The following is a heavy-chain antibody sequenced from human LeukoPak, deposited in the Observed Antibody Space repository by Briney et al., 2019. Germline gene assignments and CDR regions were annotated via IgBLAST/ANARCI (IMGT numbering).Heavy chain of an antibody. D-gene: IGHD5-12*01. CDR1: GFTFSSYD. CDR3: ARGRDIVPDFDY. V-gene: IGHV3-13*04. J-gene: IGHJ4*02. Sequence: PGGSLRLSCAASGFTFSSYDMHWVRQATGKGLEWVSAIGTAGDTYYPGSVKGRFTFSRENAKNSLYLQMNSLRAGDTAVYYCARGRDIVPDFDYWGQGTLVTVSS. CDR2: IGTAGDT.